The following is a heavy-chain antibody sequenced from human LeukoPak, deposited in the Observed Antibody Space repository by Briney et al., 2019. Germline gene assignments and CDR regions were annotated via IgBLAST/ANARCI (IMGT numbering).Heavy chain of an antibody. Sequence: ASVKVSCKASGYTFTSYYKHWVRQAPGQGLEWMGIINPSGGSTSYAQKFQGRVTMTRDMSTSTVYMELSSLRSEDTAVYYCARDRRGYSSGWYGYYYYYYMDVWGKGTTVTVSS. J-gene: IGHJ6*03. CDR3: ARDRRGYSSGWYGYYYYYYMDV. V-gene: IGHV1-46*01. D-gene: IGHD6-19*01. CDR2: INPSGGST. CDR1: GYTFTSYY.